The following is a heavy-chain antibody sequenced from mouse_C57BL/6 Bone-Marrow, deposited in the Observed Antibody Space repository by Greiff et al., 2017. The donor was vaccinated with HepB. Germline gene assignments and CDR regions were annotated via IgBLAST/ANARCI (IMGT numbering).Heavy chain of an antibody. J-gene: IGHJ3*01. V-gene: IGHV6-3*01. Sequence: EVKLEESGGGLVQPGGSMKLSCVASGFTFSNYWMNWVRQSPEKGLEWVAQIRLKSDNYATHYAESVKGRFTISRDDSKSSVYLQMNNLRAEDTGIYYCTGGLYYDYTWFAYWGQGTLVTVSA. D-gene: IGHD2-4*01. CDR1: GFTFSNYW. CDR3: TGGLYYDYTWFAY. CDR2: IRLKSDNYAT.